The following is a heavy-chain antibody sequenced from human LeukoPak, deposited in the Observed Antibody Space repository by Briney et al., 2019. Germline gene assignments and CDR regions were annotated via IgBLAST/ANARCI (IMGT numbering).Heavy chain of an antibody. Sequence: GGSLRLSCAASGFTFSSYWMSWVRQVPGKGLEWVANIKQDGSEKYYVDSVKGRFTISRDNAKNSLYLQMNSLRAEDTAVYYCARDAHSLAAAGTQYFQHWGQGTLVTVSS. J-gene: IGHJ1*01. V-gene: IGHV3-7*01. CDR2: IKQDGSEK. CDR1: GFTFSSYW. CDR3: ARDAHSLAAAGTQYFQH. D-gene: IGHD6-13*01.